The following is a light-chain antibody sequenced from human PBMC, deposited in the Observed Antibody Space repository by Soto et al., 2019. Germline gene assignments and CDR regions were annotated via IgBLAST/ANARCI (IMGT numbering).Light chain of an antibody. CDR1: QTVRRNF. J-gene: IGKJ2*01. Sequence: EVVLTQSPAILSLSPGERATLSCGASQTVRRNFLAWYQKRPGLAPRLLIYDASSRATGIPDRFSGSGSGTEFTLTISRVEPEDIGLYYCMQSIKLPFTFGQGSKLEI. CDR3: MQSIKLPFT. V-gene: IGKV3D-20*01. CDR2: DAS.